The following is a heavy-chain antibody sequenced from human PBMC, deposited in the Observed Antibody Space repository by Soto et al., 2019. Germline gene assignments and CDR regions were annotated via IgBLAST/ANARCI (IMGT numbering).Heavy chain of an antibody. J-gene: IGHJ6*02. CDR1: GFTFSTYW. Sequence: GGSLRLSCAASGFTFSTYWMHWVRQVPGKGLVWVSRINSDGSTTIYADSVKGRFTISGDNARNTVFLQMNTLNVEDTAIYYCVRALIAGTTGYGMDVWGQGTTVTVSS. CDR2: INSDGSTT. CDR3: VRALIAGTTGYGMDV. V-gene: IGHV3-74*01. D-gene: IGHD3-10*01.